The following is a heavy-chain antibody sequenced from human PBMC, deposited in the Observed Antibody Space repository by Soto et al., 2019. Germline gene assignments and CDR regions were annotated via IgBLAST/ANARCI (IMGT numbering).Heavy chain of an antibody. CDR2: ISAYNGNT. CDR3: XXXXXXXXXX. V-gene: IGHV1-18*01. Sequence: QVQLVQSGAEVKKPGASVKVSCKASGYTFTSYGISWVRQAPGQGLEWMGWISAYNGNTNYAQKLQGRVTMTTDTSTSTAYMELRSXXXXXXXXXXXXXXXXXXXXXXGQGTLVTVSS. CDR1: GYTFTSYG. J-gene: IGHJ4*02.